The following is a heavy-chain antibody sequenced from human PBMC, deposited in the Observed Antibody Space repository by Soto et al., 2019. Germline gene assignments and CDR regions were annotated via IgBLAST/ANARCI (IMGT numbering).Heavy chain of an antibody. J-gene: IGHJ4*02. D-gene: IGHD3-16*01. Sequence: QVQLVQSGAEVKKPGSSVKVSCKASGGTFSSYAISWVRQAPGQGLEWMGGIIPIFGTANYAQKFQGRVTITADESNSPASMGLSSLRSEDTAVYYCARDRVGGILTYWGQGTLVTVSS. V-gene: IGHV1-69*12. CDR2: IIPIFGTA. CDR1: GGTFSSYA. CDR3: ARDRVGGILTY.